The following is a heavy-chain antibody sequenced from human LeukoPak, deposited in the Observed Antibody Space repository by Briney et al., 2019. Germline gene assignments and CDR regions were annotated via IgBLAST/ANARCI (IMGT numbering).Heavy chain of an antibody. V-gene: IGHV1-8*01. J-gene: IGHJ4*02. Sequence: ASVKVSCKASGYTFTSYDINWVRQATGQGLEWMGWMNPNSGKTGYAQKFQGRVTMTRNTSISTAYMELSSLRSEDTAVYYCARGRGVRYGGYTYYFDYWGQGTLVTVSS. CDR1: GYTFTSYD. CDR3: ARGRGVRYGGYTYYFDY. D-gene: IGHD5-12*01. CDR2: MNPNSGKT.